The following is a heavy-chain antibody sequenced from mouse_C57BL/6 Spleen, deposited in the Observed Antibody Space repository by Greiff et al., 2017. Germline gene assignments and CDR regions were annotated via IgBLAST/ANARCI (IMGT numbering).Heavy chain of an antibody. Sequence: QVQLQQPGAELVRPGSSVTLSCKASGYTFTSYWMHWVKQRPIQGLEWIGNIDPSDSETHYNQKFKDKATLTVDKSSSTAYMQLSSLTSEDSAVYYCARGYDYDPYYAMDYWGQGTSVTVSS. D-gene: IGHD2-4*01. V-gene: IGHV1-52*01. J-gene: IGHJ4*01. CDR1: GYTFTSYW. CDR2: IDPSDSET. CDR3: ARGYDYDPYYAMDY.